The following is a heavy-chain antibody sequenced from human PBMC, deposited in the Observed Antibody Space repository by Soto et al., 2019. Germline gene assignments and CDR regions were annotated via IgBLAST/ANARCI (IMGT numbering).Heavy chain of an antibody. J-gene: IGHJ5*02. V-gene: IGHV4-59*01. CDR1: GGFISSYY. D-gene: IGHD3-10*01. CDR3: ARDQGVSGWFDP. Sequence: SETLSLTCTVSGGFISSYYWSWIRQPPGKGLEWIGYIYYSGSTNYNPSLKSRVTISVDTSKNQFSLKLSSVTAADTAVYYCARDQGVSGWFDPWGQGTLVTVSS. CDR2: IYYSGST.